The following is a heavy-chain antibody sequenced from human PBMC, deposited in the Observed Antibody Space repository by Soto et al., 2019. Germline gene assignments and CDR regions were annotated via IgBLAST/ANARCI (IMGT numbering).Heavy chain of an antibody. D-gene: IGHD2-8*01. CDR2: THYRSKWYN. V-gene: IGHV6-1*01. Sequence: SQTLSLTCAISGDSVSSNSPAWNWIRQSPSRGLEWLGRTHYRSKWYNDYAVVVKSRLTITPDTSKNQFSLQLNSVTPEDTAVYYCARAIGPMLFDVWGQGTMVTVSS. CDR1: GDSVSSNSPA. J-gene: IGHJ3*01. CDR3: ARAIGPMLFDV.